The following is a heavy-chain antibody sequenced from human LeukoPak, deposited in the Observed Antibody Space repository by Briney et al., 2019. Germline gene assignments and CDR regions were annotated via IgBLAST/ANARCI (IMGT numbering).Heavy chain of an antibody. J-gene: IGHJ3*02. CDR3: ARDATVTTRRLAFDI. V-gene: IGHV4-34*01. CDR2: INHSGST. CDR1: GXSFSGYY. D-gene: IGHD4-17*01. Sequence: SETLSLTCAVYGXSFSGYYWSWIRQPPGKGLEWIGEINHSGSTNYNPSLKSRVTISVDTSKNQFSLKLSSVTAADTAVYYCARDATVTTRRLAFDIWGQGTMVTVSS.